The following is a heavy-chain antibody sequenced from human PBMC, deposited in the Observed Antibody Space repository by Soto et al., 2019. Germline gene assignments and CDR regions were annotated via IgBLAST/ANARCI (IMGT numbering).Heavy chain of an antibody. CDR3: AYSSGWYRHDV. V-gene: IGHV4-4*02. CDR2: LLHSGTT. Sequence: QVQLQESGPGLVKPSGTLSLTCAVSGDSISSPKWWTWLRQPPGKGLEWIGDLLHSGTTNYNPSLKSRVILSVDKSQNQFSLSLPSVTAAAPAIYYCAYSSGWYRHDVWGQGTSVTVSS. CDR1: GDSISSPKW. J-gene: IGHJ3*01. D-gene: IGHD6-19*01.